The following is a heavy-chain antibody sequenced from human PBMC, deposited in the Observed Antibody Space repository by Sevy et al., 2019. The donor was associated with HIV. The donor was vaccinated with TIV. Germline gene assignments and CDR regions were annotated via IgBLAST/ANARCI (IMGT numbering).Heavy chain of an antibody. J-gene: IGHJ4*02. CDR3: TRPSYYDSSGTVDY. CDR2: IRSKANGYAT. Sequence: GGSLRLSCAASGFTFSGSAMHWVRQASGKGLEWVGRIRSKANGYATAYAASVKGRFTISRDDSKNTAYLQMNSLKTEDTAVYYCTRPSYYDSSGTVDYWGQGTLVTVSS. CDR1: GFTFSGSA. V-gene: IGHV3-73*01. D-gene: IGHD3-22*01.